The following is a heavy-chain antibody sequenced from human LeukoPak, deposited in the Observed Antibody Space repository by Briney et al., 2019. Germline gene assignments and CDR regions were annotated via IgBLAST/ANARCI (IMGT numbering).Heavy chain of an antibody. J-gene: IGHJ6*03. V-gene: IGHV1-2*02. Sequence: ASVKVSCKASGYTFTSYGISWVRQAPGQGLEWMGWINPNSGGTNYAQKFQGRVTMTRDTSISTAYMELSRLRSDDTAVYYCARDLNGYYYYYMDVWGKGTTVTVSS. CDR1: GYTFTSYG. CDR3: ARDLNGYYYYYMDV. CDR2: INPNSGGT. D-gene: IGHD2-8*01.